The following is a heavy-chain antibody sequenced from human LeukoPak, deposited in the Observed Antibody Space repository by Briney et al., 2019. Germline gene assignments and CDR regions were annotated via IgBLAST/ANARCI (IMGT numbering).Heavy chain of an antibody. CDR2: ISWDGGIT. CDR3: AKDSNTGGYSFGS. CDR1: GFTFHHYS. D-gene: IGHD5-12*01. V-gene: IGHV3-43*01. Sequence: AGRSLRLSCAASGFTFHHYSMHWVRQPPGKGLEWVSLISWDGGITYYADSVRGRFTISRDNSKNSLSLEMNSLRTEDTALYYCAKDSNTGGYSFGSWGQGTLVTVTS. J-gene: IGHJ4*02.